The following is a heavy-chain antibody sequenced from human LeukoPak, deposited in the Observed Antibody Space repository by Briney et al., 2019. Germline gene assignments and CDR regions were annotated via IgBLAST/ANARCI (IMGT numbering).Heavy chain of an antibody. J-gene: IGHJ4*02. CDR3: ARAIKSSSSF. Sequence: GGSLRLSCAASGFTFSSYSMNWVRQAPGKGLEWVLLISGSSSYIYYADSVKGRFTISRENAKNSLYLQMNSLRAEDTAVYYCARAIKSSSSFWGQGTLVTVSS. D-gene: IGHD6-6*01. V-gene: IGHV3-21*01. CDR2: ISGSSSYI. CDR1: GFTFSSYS.